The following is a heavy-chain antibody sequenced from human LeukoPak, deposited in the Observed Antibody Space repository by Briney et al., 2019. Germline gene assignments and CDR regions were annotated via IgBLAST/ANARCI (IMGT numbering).Heavy chain of an antibody. CDR2: ISSSGGYV. D-gene: IGHD3-3*01. CDR1: GFTFSTCT. V-gene: IGHV3-21*01. J-gene: IGHJ6*02. Sequence: GGSLRLSRAASGFTFSTCTMNWVRQAPGKGLEWVSYISSSGGYVDYADSVRGRFTISRDNAKNSLFLQMNSLRAEDTAVYYCAGEFSNSPASMDVWGQGTTVTVSS. CDR3: AGEFSNSPASMDV.